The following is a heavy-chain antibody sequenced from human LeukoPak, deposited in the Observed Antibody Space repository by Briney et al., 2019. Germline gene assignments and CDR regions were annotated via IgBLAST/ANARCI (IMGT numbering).Heavy chain of an antibody. CDR1: GGSFSGYY. Sequence: SETLSLTCAVYGGSFSGYYWSWIRQPPGKGLEWIGEINHSGSTNYNPPLKSRVTISVDTSKNQFSLKLSSVTAADTAVYYCARGQQLVHKGFDPWGQGTLVTASS. J-gene: IGHJ5*02. D-gene: IGHD6-13*01. V-gene: IGHV4-34*01. CDR3: ARGQQLVHKGFDP. CDR2: INHSGST.